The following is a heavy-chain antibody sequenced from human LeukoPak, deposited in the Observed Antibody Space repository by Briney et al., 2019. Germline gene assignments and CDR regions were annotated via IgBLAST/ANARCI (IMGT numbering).Heavy chain of an antibody. CDR3: ARDRGRSGGIFNYYAMDV. D-gene: IGHD3-10*01. V-gene: IGHV3-30*04. CDR1: GFTFSSYA. J-gene: IGHJ6*02. CDR2: ISYDGSNK. Sequence: GGSLRLSCAASGFTFSSYAMHWVRQAPGRGLEWVALISYDGSNKYFADSVKGRFTISRDNSKNTLYLQMNSLRAEDTAVHYCARDRGRSGGIFNYYAMDVWGQGTTVTVSS.